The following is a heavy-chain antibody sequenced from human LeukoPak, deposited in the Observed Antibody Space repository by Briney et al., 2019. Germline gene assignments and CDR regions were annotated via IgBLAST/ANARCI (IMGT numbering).Heavy chain of an antibody. J-gene: IGHJ4*02. CDR3: ARDRYSSGPAGY. Sequence: GGSLRLSCAASGFTFSSYSMNWVRQAPGKGLEWVSSISSSSSYIYYADSVKGRFTISRDNAKNSLYLQMNSLRAEDTAVYYCARDRYSSGPAGYWGQGTLVTVSS. CDR2: ISSSSSYI. V-gene: IGHV3-21*01. D-gene: IGHD6-19*01. CDR1: GFTFSSYS.